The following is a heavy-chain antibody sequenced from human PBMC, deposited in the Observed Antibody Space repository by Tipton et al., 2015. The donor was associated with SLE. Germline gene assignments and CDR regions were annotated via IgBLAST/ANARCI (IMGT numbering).Heavy chain of an antibody. CDR3: ARAEGSWDAFDI. J-gene: IGHJ3*02. D-gene: IGHD2-15*01. CDR1: GGSFSGYY. CDR2: INPSGRT. V-gene: IGHV4-34*01. Sequence: TLSLTCAVYGGSFSGYYWSWIRQPPGKGLEWIGEINPSGRTNYNPSLKSRVTISVDTSKNQFSLKLSSVTAADTAVYYCARAEGSWDAFDIWGQGTMVTVSS.